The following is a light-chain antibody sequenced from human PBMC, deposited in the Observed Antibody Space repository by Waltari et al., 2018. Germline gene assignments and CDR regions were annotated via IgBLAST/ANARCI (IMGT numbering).Light chain of an antibody. J-gene: IGKJ4*01. V-gene: IGKV3-15*01. CDR3: QQYDNWPPLT. CDR2: DAS. CDR1: QSVNSN. Sequence: EIVMTQSPATLSVSPGERATLSCRASQSVNSNLAWYQQKRGQAPRLLIYDASTRATGIPGRFSGSGSGTDFTLTSRSIQSEDFAVYYCQQYDNWPPLTFGGGTQVEIK.